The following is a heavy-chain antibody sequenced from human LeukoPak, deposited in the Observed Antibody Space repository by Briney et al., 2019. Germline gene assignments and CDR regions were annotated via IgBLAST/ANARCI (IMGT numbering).Heavy chain of an antibody. D-gene: IGHD3-22*01. CDR3: ARDPYYYDRSGGFDP. CDR2: IYYSGST. V-gene: IGHV4-39*07. J-gene: IGHJ5*02. Sequence: SETLSLTCTVSGGSIISSTFYWGWVRQPPGKGLEWIGSIYYSGSTYYSPSLKSRVTISVDTSKNQFSLKLSSVTAADTAVYFCARDPYYYDRSGGFDPWGQGTLVTVSS. CDR1: GGSIISSTFY.